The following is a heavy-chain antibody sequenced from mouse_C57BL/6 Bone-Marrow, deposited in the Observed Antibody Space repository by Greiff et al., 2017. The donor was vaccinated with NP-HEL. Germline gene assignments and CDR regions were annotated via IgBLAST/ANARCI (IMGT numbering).Heavy chain of an antibody. V-gene: IGHV1-42*01. Sequence: EVQLQQSGPELVKPAASVKISCKASGYSFTGYYMNWVKQSPEKSLEWIGEINPSTGGTTYNQKFKAKATLTVDKSSSTAYMQLKSLTSEDSAVYYCARMEDYAMDYWGQGTSVTVSS. CDR2: INPSTGGT. CDR3: ARMEDYAMDY. CDR1: GYSFTGYY. J-gene: IGHJ4*01.